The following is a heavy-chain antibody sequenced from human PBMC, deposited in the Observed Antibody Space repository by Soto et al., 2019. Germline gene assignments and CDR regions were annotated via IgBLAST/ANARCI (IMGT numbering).Heavy chain of an antibody. CDR3: ARPTFYDVFTAYYSLFDY. CDR2: ISDSGSS. J-gene: IGHJ4*02. V-gene: IGHV4-31*03. D-gene: IGHD3-9*01. Sequence: QVQLQESGPGLVKPSQTLTLTCTVSGGSISSGRFYWSWIRQHPGKGLEWIGHISDSGSSYYNPSIESRVTISVDTSKNQFSLKLSAVTAPDTAVYFCARPTFYDVFTAYYSLFDYWGQGTMVTVSS. CDR1: GGSISSGRFY.